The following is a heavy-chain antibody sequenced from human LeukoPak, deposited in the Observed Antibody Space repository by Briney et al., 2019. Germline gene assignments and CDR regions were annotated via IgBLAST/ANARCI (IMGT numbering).Heavy chain of an antibody. D-gene: IGHD3-10*01. CDR3: ARDVGSPISGSFSDY. Sequence: GGSLRLSCAVSGFTFSGYDMNWVRQAPGQGLEWVSSISTGSHYIYYADSVRGRFTVSRDNAKNSLYLQMNSLGAEDTAVYYCARDVGSPISGSFSDYWGQGTLVTVSS. V-gene: IGHV3-21*01. CDR2: ISTGSHYI. J-gene: IGHJ4*02. CDR1: GFTFSGYD.